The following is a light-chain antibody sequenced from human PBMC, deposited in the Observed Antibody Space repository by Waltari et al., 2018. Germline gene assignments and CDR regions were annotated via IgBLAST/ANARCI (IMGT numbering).Light chain of an antibody. CDR3: SSRDSSGNHVL. CDR2: GKN. V-gene: IGLV3-19*01. CDR1: CLRTYF. Sequence: SSGLTQDPAVSVALGQTVRITCQGDCLRTYFATWYQQKPGEAPLLVIYGKNNRPSVIPHRFSGSSSQDTTSLTITGAQAEDEADYFCSSRDSSGNHVLFGGGTKLTVL. J-gene: IGLJ3*02.